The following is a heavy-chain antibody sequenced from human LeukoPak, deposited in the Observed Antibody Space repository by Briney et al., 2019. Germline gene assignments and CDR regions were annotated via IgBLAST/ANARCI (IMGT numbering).Heavy chain of an antibody. CDR2: IRSKAYGGTT. D-gene: IGHD3-9*01. CDR3: TRVIYTLTGYPYYFDY. V-gene: IGHV3-49*03. CDR1: GFTFGDYA. Sequence: PGGSLRLSCTASGFTFGDYAMSWFRQAPGKGLEWVGFIRSKAYGGTTEYAASVKGRFTISRDDSKSIAYLQMNSLKTEDTAVYYCTRVIYTLTGYPYYFDYWGQGTLVTVSS. J-gene: IGHJ4*02.